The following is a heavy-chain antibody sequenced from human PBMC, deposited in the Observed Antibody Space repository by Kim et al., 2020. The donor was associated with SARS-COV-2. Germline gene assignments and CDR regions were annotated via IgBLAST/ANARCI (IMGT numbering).Heavy chain of an antibody. D-gene: IGHD4-17*01. CDR2: IIPIFGTA. V-gene: IGHV1-69*13. CDR1: GGTFSSYA. CDR3: ARVRVDYGDPRVHY. Sequence: SVKVSCKASGGTFSSYAISWVRQAPGQGLEWLGGIIPIFGTANYAQKFQGRVTITADESTSTAYMELSSLRSEDTAVYYCARVRVDYGDPRVHYWGPEALVTIPS. J-gene: IGHJ4*02.